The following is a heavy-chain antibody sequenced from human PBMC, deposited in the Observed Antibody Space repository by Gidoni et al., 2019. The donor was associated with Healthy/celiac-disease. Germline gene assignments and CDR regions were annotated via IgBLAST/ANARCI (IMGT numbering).Heavy chain of an antibody. D-gene: IGHD4-17*01. Sequence: EVQLVESGGGLVQPGRSLRLSYAASGFTFDDYAMHWARQAPGKGLVWVSGIRWNSGSIGYADSVKGRFTISRDNAKNSLYLQMNSLRAEDTALYYCAKDAYGGNSFFDYWGQGTLVTVSS. CDR1: GFTFDDYA. V-gene: IGHV3-9*01. CDR3: AKDAYGGNSFFDY. CDR2: IRWNSGSI. J-gene: IGHJ4*02.